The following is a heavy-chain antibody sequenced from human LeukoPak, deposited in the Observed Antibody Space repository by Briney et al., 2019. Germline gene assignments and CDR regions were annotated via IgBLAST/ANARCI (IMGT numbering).Heavy chain of an antibody. CDR2: IYHSGST. CDR1: GYSISSGYY. Sequence: SETLSLTCTVSGYSISSGYYWGWIRHPPGKGQEWIGSIYHSGSTYYNPSLKSRVTISVDTSQNQFSLKLSSVTAADTAVYYCGGGAQQGGVCDYYYMDVWGKGTTVTVSS. J-gene: IGHJ6*03. CDR3: GGGAQQGGVCDYYYMDV. V-gene: IGHV4-38-2*02. D-gene: IGHD3-10*01.